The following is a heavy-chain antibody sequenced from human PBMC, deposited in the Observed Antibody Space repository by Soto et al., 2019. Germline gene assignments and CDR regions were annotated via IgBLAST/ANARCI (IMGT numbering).Heavy chain of an antibody. J-gene: IGHJ3*02. CDR1: GYTFTGYY. V-gene: IGHV1-2*04. CDR3: ARGEYSSSSRHDAFDI. D-gene: IGHD6-6*01. Sequence: ASVTVSCKASGYTFTGYYMHWVRQAPGQGLEWMGWINPNSGGTNYAQKFQGWVTMTRDTSISTAYMELSRLRSDDTAVYYCARGEYSSSSRHDAFDIWGQGTMVTVSS. CDR2: INPNSGGT.